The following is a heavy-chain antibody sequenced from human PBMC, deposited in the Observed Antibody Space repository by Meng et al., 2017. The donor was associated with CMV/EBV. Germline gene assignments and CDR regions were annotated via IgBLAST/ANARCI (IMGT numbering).Heavy chain of an antibody. CDR3: ARVLRGSKDAFDI. J-gene: IGHJ3*02. D-gene: IGHD3-10*01. Sequence: SETLSLTCTVSGGSISSSSYYWGWIRQPPGKGLEWIGSIYYSGSTYYNPSLKRRVTISVDTSKNQFSLKLSSVTAADTAVYYCARVLRGSKDAFDIWGQGTMVTVSS. CDR2: IYYSGST. V-gene: IGHV4-39*07. CDR1: GGSISSSSYY.